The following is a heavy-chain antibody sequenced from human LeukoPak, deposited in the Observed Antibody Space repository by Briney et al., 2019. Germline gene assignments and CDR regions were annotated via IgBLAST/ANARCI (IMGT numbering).Heavy chain of an antibody. V-gene: IGHV3-23*01. J-gene: IGHJ4*02. CDR3: AKGIRGVFSAFDY. D-gene: IGHD3-10*01. CDR2: ISGSGGST. Sequence: GGSLRLSCPASGFTFSSYAMSWVRQAPGKGLEWVSAISGSGGSTYYADSVKGRFTISRDNSKNTLYLQMNSLRAEDTAVYYCAKGIRGVFSAFDYWGQGTLVTVSS. CDR1: GFTFSSYA.